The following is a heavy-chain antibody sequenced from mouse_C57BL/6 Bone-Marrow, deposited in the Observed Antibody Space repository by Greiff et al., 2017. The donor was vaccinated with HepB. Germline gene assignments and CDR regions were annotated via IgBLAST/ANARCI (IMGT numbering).Heavy chain of an antibody. Sequence: QVQLKESGPGLVAPSQSLSITCTVSGFSLTSYGVHWVRQPPGKGLEWLVVIWSDGSTTYNSALKSRLSISKDNSKSQVFLKMNSLQTDDTAMYYCARHAGGDLLWDAMDYWGQGTSVTVSS. V-gene: IGHV2-6-1*01. CDR1: GFSLTSYG. J-gene: IGHJ4*01. CDR2: IWSDGST. CDR3: ARHAGGDLLWDAMDY. D-gene: IGHD2-1*01.